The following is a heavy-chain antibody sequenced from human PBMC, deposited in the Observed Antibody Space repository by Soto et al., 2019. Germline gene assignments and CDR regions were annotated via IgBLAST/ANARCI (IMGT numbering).Heavy chain of an antibody. D-gene: IGHD2-2*01. J-gene: IGHJ6*02. V-gene: IGHV4-31*03. CDR2: IYYSGST. Sequence: QVQLQESGPGLVKPSQTLSLTCTVSGGSISSGGYYWSWIRQHPGKGLEWIGYIYYSGSTYYNPSLKSRVTISVDTSKNQFSLKLSSVTAADTAVYYCARASVRTNYYYYGMDVWGQGTTVTVSS. CDR1: GGSISSGGYY. CDR3: ARASVRTNYYYYGMDV.